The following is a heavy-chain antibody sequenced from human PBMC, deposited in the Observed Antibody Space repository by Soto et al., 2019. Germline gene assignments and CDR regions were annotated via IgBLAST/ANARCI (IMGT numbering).Heavy chain of an antibody. V-gene: IGHV1-3*01. CDR1: GYTFTSYA. CDR2: INAGNGNT. D-gene: IGHD5-12*01. J-gene: IGHJ5*02. CDR3: ARADIVATMANWFDP. Sequence: ASVKVSCKASGYTFTSYAMHWVRQAPGQRLEWMGWINAGNGNTKYSQKLQGRVTMTTDTSTSTAYMELRSLRSDDTAVYYCARADIVATMANWFDPWGQGTLVTVSS.